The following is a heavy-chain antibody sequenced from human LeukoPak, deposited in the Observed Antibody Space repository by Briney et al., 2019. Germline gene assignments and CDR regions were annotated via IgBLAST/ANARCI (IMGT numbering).Heavy chain of an antibody. Sequence: GGSLRPSCAASGFSVTNTYMSWVRQAPGKGLEWVSVIYSGGSTYYADSVKGRFTISRDNSKNTLYLQMNSLRVEDTAVYYCASWPVGWYGEDSWGQGTLVTVSS. CDR1: GFSVTNTY. CDR3: ASWPVGWYGEDS. V-gene: IGHV3-53*01. J-gene: IGHJ4*02. D-gene: IGHD6-19*01. CDR2: IYSGGST.